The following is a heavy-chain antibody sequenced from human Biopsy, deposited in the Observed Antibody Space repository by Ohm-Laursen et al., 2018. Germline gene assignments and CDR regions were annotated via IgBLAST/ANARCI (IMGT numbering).Heavy chain of an antibody. CDR2: IFYRGST. CDR3: ARDYDTSGYYYVS. V-gene: IGHV4-39*01. Sequence: SDTLSLTCTVSGGSISNNNYYWGWIRQPPGKGLEWIGSIFYRGSTHYKPSLKSRVNISVDTSKKQFSLKLNSVTAADTAVYYCARDYDTSGYYYVSWGQGTLVTVSS. D-gene: IGHD3-22*01. CDR1: GGSISNNNYY. J-gene: IGHJ5*02.